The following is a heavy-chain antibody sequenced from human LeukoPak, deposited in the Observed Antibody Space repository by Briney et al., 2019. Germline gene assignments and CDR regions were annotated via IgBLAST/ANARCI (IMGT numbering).Heavy chain of an antibody. Sequence: SETLSLTCAVSGGSLSSSNWWNWARQPPGKGLERIGEIYHSGSANYNQSLKSRVPISVYTSKIQFSLKLSSVTAADTAVYYCARADTMVRGVTDWGQGTLVTVSS. V-gene: IGHV4-4*02. CDR2: IYHSGSA. D-gene: IGHD3-10*01. J-gene: IGHJ4*02. CDR1: GGSLSSSNW. CDR3: ARADTMVRGVTD.